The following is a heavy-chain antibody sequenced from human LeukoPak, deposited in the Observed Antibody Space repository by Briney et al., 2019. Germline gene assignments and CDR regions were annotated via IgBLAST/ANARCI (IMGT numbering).Heavy chain of an antibody. Sequence: ASVKVSRKASGYTFTSYGISWVRQAPGQGLEWMGWISAYNGNTNYAQKLQGRVTMTTDTSTSTAYMELRSLRSDDTAVYYCARDHDMVRGVIIRYNWFDPWGQGTLVTVSS. CDR1: GYTFTSYG. J-gene: IGHJ5*02. V-gene: IGHV1-18*04. D-gene: IGHD3-10*01. CDR2: ISAYNGNT. CDR3: ARDHDMVRGVIIRYNWFDP.